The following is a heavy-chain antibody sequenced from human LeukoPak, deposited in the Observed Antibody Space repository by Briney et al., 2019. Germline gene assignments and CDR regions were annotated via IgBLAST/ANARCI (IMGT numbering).Heavy chain of an antibody. CDR1: GYTFTGYY. J-gene: IGHJ5*02. CDR3: ARGALGYSYGLNWFDP. Sequence: ASVKVSCKASGYTFTGYYMHWVRQAPGQGLEWMGWINPNSGGTTYAQNFQGRVTMTRDTSISTAYMELSRLRSEDTAVYYCARGALGYSYGLNWFDPWGQGTLVTVSS. V-gene: IGHV1-2*02. CDR2: INPNSGGT. D-gene: IGHD5-18*01.